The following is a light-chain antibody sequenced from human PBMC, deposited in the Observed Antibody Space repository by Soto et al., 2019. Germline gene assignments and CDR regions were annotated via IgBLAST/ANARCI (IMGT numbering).Light chain of an antibody. CDR2: SAS. J-gene: IGKJ4*01. CDR3: QQLNRYPLT. V-gene: IGKV1-9*01. Sequence: DIQLTQSPSVLSASVGDPVTITCRASQGLSNYLAWYQQKPGKAPDLLIYSASTLQSGVPSRFSGSGSETEFSLTIRALQPEDFATYYCQQLNRYPLTFGGGTKVDIK. CDR1: QGLSNY.